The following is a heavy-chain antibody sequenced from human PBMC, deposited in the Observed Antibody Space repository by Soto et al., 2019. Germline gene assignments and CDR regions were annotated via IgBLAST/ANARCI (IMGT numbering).Heavy chain of an antibody. D-gene: IGHD3-10*01. V-gene: IGHV2-5*02. CDR2: IYWDDDK. J-gene: IGHJ5*02. Sequence: QITLKESGPTLVKPTQTLTLTCTFSGFSLSTSGVGVGWIRQPPGKALEWLALIYWDDDKRYSPSLKSRLTITKYTAKNQVVLIMTTLDPVDTGTYYCAHGQPYLWFGEGWFDPWGQGTLVTVSS. CDR1: GFSLSTSGVG. CDR3: AHGQPYLWFGEGWFDP.